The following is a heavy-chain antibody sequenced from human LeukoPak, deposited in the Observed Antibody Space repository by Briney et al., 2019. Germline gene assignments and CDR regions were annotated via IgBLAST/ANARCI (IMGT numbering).Heavy chain of an antibody. CDR3: ARSPNYDFWSGYQL. D-gene: IGHD3-3*01. CDR1: GFTFSTSW. V-gene: IGHV3-7*01. CDR2: INGDGSLN. Sequence: GGPLRLSCAASGFTFSTSWMTWVRQAPGKGLEGVANINGDGSLNVHVASVKGRFTISRDNAKNSVYLQMISLRDEDTAVYYCARSPNYDFWSGYQLGGQGTLVTVSS. J-gene: IGHJ4*02.